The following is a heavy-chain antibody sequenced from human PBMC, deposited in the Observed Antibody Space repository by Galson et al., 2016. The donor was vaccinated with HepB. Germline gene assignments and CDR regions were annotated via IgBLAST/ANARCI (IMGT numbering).Heavy chain of an antibody. Sequence: ETLSLTCSVSGGSINYTSSYWGWIRQAPGKGLEWIGGLYYTGIIYYNPSLKRRVTISVDTSNNQFSLRLSSVTAADTAVYYCARRGVTGYWYFDLWGRGSLVTVSS. CDR3: ARRGVTGYWYFDL. V-gene: IGHV4-39*01. CDR1: GGSINYTSSY. CDR2: LYYTGII. J-gene: IGHJ2*01. D-gene: IGHD1-20*01.